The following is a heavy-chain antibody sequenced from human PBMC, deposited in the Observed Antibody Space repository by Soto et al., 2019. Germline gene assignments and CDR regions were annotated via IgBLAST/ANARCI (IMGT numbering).Heavy chain of an antibody. Sequence: GASVKVSCKASGYTFTSYGISWVRQAPGQGLEWMGWISAYNGNTNYAQKLQGRVTMTTDTSTSTAYMELRSLRSDDTAVYYCARTMVRGVIITARWFDPWGQGTLVTVSS. CDR1: GYTFTSYG. J-gene: IGHJ5*02. CDR3: ARTMVRGVIITARWFDP. V-gene: IGHV1-18*01. CDR2: ISAYNGNT. D-gene: IGHD3-10*01.